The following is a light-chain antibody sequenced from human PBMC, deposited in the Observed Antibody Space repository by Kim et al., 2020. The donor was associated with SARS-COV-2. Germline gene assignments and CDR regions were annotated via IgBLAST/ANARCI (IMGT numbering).Light chain of an antibody. V-gene: IGLV3-19*01. CDR1: SPSSYY. Sequence: VAFGQTVRLTCQGGSPSSYYATCYQQKAGRAPLLVIYGKNSQPARIPDRFSGWNSGNTASYTITEKPAGDEADYYYNSPDSNDNVLFGGGTQLTVL. CDR3: NSPDSNDNVL. J-gene: IGLJ2*01. CDR2: GKN.